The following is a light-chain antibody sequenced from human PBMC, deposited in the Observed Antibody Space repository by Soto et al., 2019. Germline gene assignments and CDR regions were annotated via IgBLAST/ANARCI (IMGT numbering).Light chain of an antibody. V-gene: IGLV1-51*01. J-gene: IGLJ3*02. CDR3: GAWDHSLNVGV. Sequence: QSVLTQPPSVSAAPGQKVIISCSGSSSNIGSNYVSWYQQLPGTAPKLLIYDKNERPSGIRDRFSASKSGTSATLGITGLQTGDEADYYCGAWDHSLNVGVFGGGTKVTVL. CDR1: SSNIGSNY. CDR2: DKN.